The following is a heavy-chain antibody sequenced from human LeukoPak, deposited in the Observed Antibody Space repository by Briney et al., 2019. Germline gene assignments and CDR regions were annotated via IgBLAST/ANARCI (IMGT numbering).Heavy chain of an antibody. CDR2: IHYSGST. CDR1: GGSISSYY. V-gene: IGHV4-59*08. J-gene: IGHJ5*02. D-gene: IGHD3-10*01. CDR3: ARQNYYGSGSLWNWFDP. Sequence: SQTLSLTCTVSGGSISSYYWSWIRQPPGKGLEWIGSIHYSGSTNYNPSLKSRVTIAVDTSKSQFSLKLSSVTAADTAVYYWARQNYYGSGSLWNWFDPWGQGTLVTVSS.